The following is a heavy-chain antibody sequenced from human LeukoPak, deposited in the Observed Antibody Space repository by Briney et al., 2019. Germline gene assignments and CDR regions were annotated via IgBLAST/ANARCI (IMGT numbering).Heavy chain of an antibody. CDR2: IKQDGNEK. CDR1: GFRFNTYW. V-gene: IGHV3-7*01. CDR3: ARDPGSGYEEHFDY. Sequence: GGSLRLSCAASGFRFNTYWMSWVRQAPGKGLEWVANIKQDGNEKYYADSVKGRFTISRDNGKNSLDLQMNSLRADDTAVYYCARDPGSGYEEHFDYWGQGTLVTVSS. J-gene: IGHJ4*02. D-gene: IGHD5-12*01.